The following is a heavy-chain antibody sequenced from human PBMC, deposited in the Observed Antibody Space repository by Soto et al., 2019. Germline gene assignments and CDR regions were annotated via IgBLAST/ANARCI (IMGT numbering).Heavy chain of an antibody. CDR2: ISGYNGDT. J-gene: IGHJ6*02. CDR1: GGTFSSYA. Sequence: ASVKVSCKASGGTFSSYAISWVRQAPVQGLEWMGWISGYNGDTNYAQKFQDRVSMTIDTSTGTAYMELRSLTSDDTAIYYCAKNGQPPYYYYGLDVWGQGTKVTVSS. D-gene: IGHD2-8*01. V-gene: IGHV1-18*01. CDR3: AKNGQPPYYYYGLDV.